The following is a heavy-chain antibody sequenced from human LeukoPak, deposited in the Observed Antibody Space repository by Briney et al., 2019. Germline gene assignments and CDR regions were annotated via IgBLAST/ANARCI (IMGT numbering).Heavy chain of an antibody. J-gene: IGHJ4*02. D-gene: IGHD3-9*01. CDR3: AKGDNNILTGYYNSFDS. Sequence: GGSLRLSCAASGFTFSSYAMSWVRQAPGKGLEWVSSISGSAISTYYADSVKGRFTISRDNSRNTLYLQMNSLRAEDTALFYCAKGDNNILTGYYNSFDSWGQGTLVTVSS. V-gene: IGHV3-23*01. CDR1: GFTFSSYA. CDR2: ISGSAIST.